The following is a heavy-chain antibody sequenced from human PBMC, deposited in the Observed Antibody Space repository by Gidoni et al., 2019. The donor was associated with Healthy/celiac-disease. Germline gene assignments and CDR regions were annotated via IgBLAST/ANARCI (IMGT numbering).Heavy chain of an antibody. V-gene: IGHV3-9*01. D-gene: IGHD4-17*01. CDR3: AKDIGDDYGDYGGWFDP. Sequence: EVQLVESGGGLVQPGRSLRLSCAAPGFTFDDYAMHWVRQAPGKGLEWVSGISWNSGSIGYADSVKGRFTISRDNAKNSLYLQMNSLRAEDTALYYCAKDIGDDYGDYGGWFDPWGQGTLVTVSS. CDR2: ISWNSGSI. J-gene: IGHJ5*02. CDR1: GFTFDDYA.